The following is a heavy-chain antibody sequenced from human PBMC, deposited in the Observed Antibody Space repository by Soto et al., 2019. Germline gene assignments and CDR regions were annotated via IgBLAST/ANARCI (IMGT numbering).Heavy chain of an antibody. CDR1: GFSLSTSGVG. D-gene: IGHD3-10*01. Sequence: QITLKESGPTLVKPTQTLTLTCTFSGFSLSTSGVGVGWIRQPPGKALEWLALIYWNDDKRYSPSLKSRLTITKDTSKNQVVLTMTNRDTVDTATYYCAHSLAMMVRGEIFDYWGQGTLVTVSS. CDR2: IYWNDDK. J-gene: IGHJ4*02. V-gene: IGHV2-5*01. CDR3: AHSLAMMVRGEIFDY.